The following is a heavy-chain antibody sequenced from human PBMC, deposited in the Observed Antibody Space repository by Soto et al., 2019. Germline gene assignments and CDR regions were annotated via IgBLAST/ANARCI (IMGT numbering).Heavy chain of an antibody. CDR1: GYTFTSYG. J-gene: IGHJ4*02. CDR3: ARVNGDCSGGSWYSENHFDY. CDR2: ISAYNGNT. D-gene: IGHD2-15*01. V-gene: IGHV1-18*01. Sequence: ASVKVSCKASGYTFTSYGISWVRQAPGQGLEWMGWISAYNGNTNYAQKLQGRVTMTTDTSTSTAYMELRSLRSDDTAVYYCARVNGDCSGGSWYSENHFDYRGQGTLVTVSS.